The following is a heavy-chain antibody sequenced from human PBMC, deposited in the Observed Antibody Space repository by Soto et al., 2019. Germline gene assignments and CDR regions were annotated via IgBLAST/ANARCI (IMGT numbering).Heavy chain of an antibody. V-gene: IGHV4-4*02. D-gene: IGHD3-10*01. CDR2: IYPSGRT. CDR3: ARDPMVRDN. CDR1: GVSISNSYW. J-gene: IGHJ4*02. Sequence: QVHLQESGPGLVEPSGTRSLTCAVSGVSISNSYWWTWVRQPPGKGLEWIGEIYPSGRTNYNPSLKSRVTISMDKSMNQFSLTLNFLTAADTAVYYCARDPMVRDNWGRGTLVTVSS.